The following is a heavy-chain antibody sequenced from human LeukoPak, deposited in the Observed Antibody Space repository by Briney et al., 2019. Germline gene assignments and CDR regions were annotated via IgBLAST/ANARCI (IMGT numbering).Heavy chain of an antibody. Sequence: ASVKVSCKASGYTFTSYYIHWVRQAPGPGQGLEWMGKISPSGGSTRYAQKFQDRVTMTRDTSTSTVYMELSSLRSEDTAVYYCARTTYYDSNTCDYWGQGTLVTVSS. V-gene: IGHV1-46*01. J-gene: IGHJ4*02. CDR3: ARTTYYDSNTCDY. CDR2: ISPSGGST. CDR1: GYTFTSYY. D-gene: IGHD3-22*01.